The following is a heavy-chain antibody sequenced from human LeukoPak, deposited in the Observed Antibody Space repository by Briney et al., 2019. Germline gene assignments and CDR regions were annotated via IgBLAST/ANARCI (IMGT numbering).Heavy chain of an antibody. CDR2: IKTNTDGEPT. J-gene: IGHJ4*02. CDR3: TTGIDDGGGY. CDR1: GFTFAKVW. V-gene: IGHV3-15*07. D-gene: IGHD1-1*01. Sequence: GGSLRLSCVSSGFTFAKVWMNWVRQAPGKDLEWVGRIKTNTDGEPTDYAAPVEGRFVISRDDSKKTLYLQMNSLRVDDTALYFCTTGIDDGGGYWGQGTMVTVSS.